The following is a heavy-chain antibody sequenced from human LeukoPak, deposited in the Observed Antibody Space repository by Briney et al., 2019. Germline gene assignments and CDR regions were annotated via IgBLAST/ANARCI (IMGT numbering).Heavy chain of an antibody. CDR2: ISYDGSNK. J-gene: IGHJ6*02. CDR3: ARDMGYLSSGWFSSETYGMDV. D-gene: IGHD6-13*01. CDR1: GFAFSSYA. V-gene: IGHV3-30-3*01. Sequence: GRSLRLSCAASGFAFSSYAMHWVRQAPGKGLEWVAVISYDGSNKYYADSVKGRFTISRDNSKNTLYLQMNSLRAEDTAVYYCARDMGYLSSGWFSSETYGMDVWGQGTTVTVSS.